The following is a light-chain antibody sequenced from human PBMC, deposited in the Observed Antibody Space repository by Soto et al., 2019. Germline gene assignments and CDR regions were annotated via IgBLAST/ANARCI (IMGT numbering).Light chain of an antibody. V-gene: IGLV1-40*01. CDR3: QSYDSSLSAYVV. CDR1: SSSIGAGYD. Sequence: QPVLTQPPSVSGAPGQRVTISCTGSSSSIGAGYDVHWYQQLPGTAPKLLIYGSSNRPSGVPDRFSGSKSGTSASLAITGLRAEDEADYYCQSYDSSLSAYVVFGGGTKLTVL. J-gene: IGLJ2*01. CDR2: GSS.